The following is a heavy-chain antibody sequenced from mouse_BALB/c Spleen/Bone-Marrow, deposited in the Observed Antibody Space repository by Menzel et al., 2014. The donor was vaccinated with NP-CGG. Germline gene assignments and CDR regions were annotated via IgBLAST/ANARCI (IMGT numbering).Heavy chain of an antibody. Sequence: VQLKESGTVLARPGAAVKMSCKASGYTFSNYWMHWVKQRPGQGLEWIGTIYPGNSDTTYNQKFKGKAKLTAVTSTSTAYMELSSPTNEDSAVYYCTTLARNDFDYWGQGTTLTVSS. CDR2: IYPGNSDT. J-gene: IGHJ2*01. V-gene: IGHV1-5*01. CDR3: TTLARNDFDY. D-gene: IGHD3-1*01. CDR1: GYTFSNYW.